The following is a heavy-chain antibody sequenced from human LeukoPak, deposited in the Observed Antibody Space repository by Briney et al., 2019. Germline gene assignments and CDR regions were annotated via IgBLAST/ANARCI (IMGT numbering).Heavy chain of an antibody. J-gene: IGHJ6*03. CDR3: ARNIAVAGRGDYMDV. Sequence: SETLSLTCSVSGGSISGSSYSWSWIRQPPGKGLEWIGEINHSGSTNYNPSLKSRVTIPVDTSKNQFSLKLSSVTAADTAVYYCARNIAVAGRGDYMDVWGKGTTVTISS. CDR1: GGSISGSSYS. V-gene: IGHV4-39*01. D-gene: IGHD6-19*01. CDR2: INHSGST.